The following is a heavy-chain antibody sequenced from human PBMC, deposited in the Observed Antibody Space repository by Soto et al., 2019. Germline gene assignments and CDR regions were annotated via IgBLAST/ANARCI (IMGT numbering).Heavy chain of an antibody. J-gene: IGHJ5*02. V-gene: IGHV4-59*01. D-gene: IGHD1-26*01. CDR1: GGSISSYY. Sequence: SETLSLTCTVSGGSISSYYWSWIQQPPGKGLEWIGYIYYSGSTNYNPSLKSRVTISVDTSKNQFSLKLSSVTAADTAVYYCARDLSGSFYRWFDPWGQGTLVTVSS. CDR3: ARDLSGSFYRWFDP. CDR2: IYYSGST.